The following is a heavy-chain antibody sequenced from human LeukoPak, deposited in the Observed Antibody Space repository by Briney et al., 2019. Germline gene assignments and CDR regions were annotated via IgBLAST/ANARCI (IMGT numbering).Heavy chain of an antibody. CDR1: GYTFTGYY. J-gene: IGHJ4*02. CDR2: INPNSGGT. CDR3: ARGGLNYDFWSGYSDY. V-gene: IGHV1-2*02. Sequence: ASVKVSCKASGYTFTGYYMHWVRQAPGQGLAWMGWINPNSGGTNYAQKFQGRVTMTRDTSISTAYMELSRLRSDDTAVYYCARGGLNYDFWSGYSDYWGQGTLVTVSS. D-gene: IGHD3-3*01.